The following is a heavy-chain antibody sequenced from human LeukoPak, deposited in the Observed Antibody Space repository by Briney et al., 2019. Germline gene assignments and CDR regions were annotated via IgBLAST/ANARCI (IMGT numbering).Heavy chain of an antibody. Sequence: SETLCLTCTVSGGSISSYYWSWIRQPPGKGLEWIGYIYHSGSTNYNPSLKSRVTISVDTSKNQFSLKLSSVTAADTAVYYCARGYYDYVWGSYRTTSFDYWGQGTLVTVSS. J-gene: IGHJ4*02. V-gene: IGHV4-59*12. D-gene: IGHD3-16*02. CDR1: GGSISSYY. CDR3: ARGYYDYVWGSYRTTSFDY. CDR2: IYHSGST.